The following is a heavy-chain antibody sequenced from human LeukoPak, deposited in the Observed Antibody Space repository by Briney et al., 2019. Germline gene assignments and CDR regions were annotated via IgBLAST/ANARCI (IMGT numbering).Heavy chain of an antibody. Sequence: GGSLRLSCAASGFSFITYGMSWVRQAPGKGLGWVSDITATVATTYYADSVRGRFTISRDNSKNTLYLEMNNLRADDTAVYYCVKPNYYDSSGYYWGQGTLVSVSS. CDR2: ITATVATT. V-gene: IGHV3-23*01. CDR1: GFSFITYG. J-gene: IGHJ4*02. CDR3: VKPNYYDSSGYY. D-gene: IGHD3-22*01.